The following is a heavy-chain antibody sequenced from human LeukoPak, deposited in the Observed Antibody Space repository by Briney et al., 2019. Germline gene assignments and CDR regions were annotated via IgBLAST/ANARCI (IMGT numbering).Heavy chain of an antibody. Sequence: SETLSLTCTVSGGSISTYYWSWIRQPPGKGLDWIGYIYYSGSTSYNPSLKSRVTISVDTSKNQFSLKLSSVTAADTAVYYCARQRGRSYYSDYWGQGTLVTVSS. D-gene: IGHD6-25*01. CDR2: IYYSGST. CDR3: ARQRGRSYYSDY. V-gene: IGHV4-59*08. J-gene: IGHJ4*02. CDR1: GGSISTYY.